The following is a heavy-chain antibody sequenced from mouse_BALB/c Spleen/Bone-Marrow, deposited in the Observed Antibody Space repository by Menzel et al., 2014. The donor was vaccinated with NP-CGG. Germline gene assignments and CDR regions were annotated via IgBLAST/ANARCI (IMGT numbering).Heavy chain of an antibody. CDR3: ARYDGYEAY. D-gene: IGHD2-3*01. Sequence: SGAGLAKPGASVKMSCKASGHTFTSYWMRWVKQRPGQGLEWIGYINPSTGYTEYNQKFKDKATLTADKSSSTAYMQLSSLTSEDSAVYYCARYDGYEAYWGQGTLVTVSA. CDR2: INPSTGYT. J-gene: IGHJ3*01. V-gene: IGHV1-7*01. CDR1: GHTFTSYW.